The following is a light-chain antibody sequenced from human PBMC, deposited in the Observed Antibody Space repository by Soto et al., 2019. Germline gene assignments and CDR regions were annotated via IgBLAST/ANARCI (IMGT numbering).Light chain of an antibody. CDR3: QQLNSFPFI. CDR1: QGIGTY. CDR2: AAS. Sequence: IQLTQSPSSLSASVGDRVTITCRASQGIGTYLAWYQQKPGKAPKLLIFAASTLQSGVPSRFSGSGSGTDFALTIITLQPEDFATFYCQQLNSFPFIFGGGTRVEIK. V-gene: IGKV1-9*01. J-gene: IGKJ4*01.